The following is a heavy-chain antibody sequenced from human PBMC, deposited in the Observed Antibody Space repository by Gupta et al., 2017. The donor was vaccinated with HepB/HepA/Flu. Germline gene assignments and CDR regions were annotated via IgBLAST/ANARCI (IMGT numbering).Heavy chain of an antibody. D-gene: IGHD5/OR15-5a*01. CDR2: ISFDGNNN. Sequence: QVQLVESGGGVVQPGRPLRLSCAASGFPFRSYGMHWVRQAPGKGLEWVTLISFDGNNNYYADSVKGRFTVSRDNSKNTLYLQMNSLRAEDTAVYYCATRSTMTYYYYYMDVWGKGTTVTVSS. CDR1: GFPFRSYG. J-gene: IGHJ6*03. CDR3: ATRSTMTYYYYYMDV. V-gene: IGHV3-30*03.